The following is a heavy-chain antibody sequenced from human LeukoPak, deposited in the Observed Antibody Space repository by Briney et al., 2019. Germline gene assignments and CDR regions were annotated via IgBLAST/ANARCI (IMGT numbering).Heavy chain of an antibody. CDR2: INPNSGGT. CDR1: GYTFTGYY. V-gene: IGHV1-2*02. Sequence: RASVKVSCKASGYTFTGYYMHWVRQAPGQGLEWMGWINPNSGGTNYAQKFQGRVTMTRDTSTSTVYLEMNSLRSDDTAVYYCARGCIRGGCFDSWGRGTLVIVSS. J-gene: IGHJ5*01. CDR3: ARGCIRGGCFDS. D-gene: IGHD5/OR15-5a*01.